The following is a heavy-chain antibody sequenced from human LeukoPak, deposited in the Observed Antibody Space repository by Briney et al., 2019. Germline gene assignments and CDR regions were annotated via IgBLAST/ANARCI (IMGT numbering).Heavy chain of an antibody. V-gene: IGHV3-9*01. CDR1: GFTFDDYA. Sequence: GGSLRLSCAASGFTFDDYAMHWVRHAPGKGLEWVSGISWNSGSIGYADSVKGRFTIFRDNAKNSLYLQMNSLRAEDTALYYCAKDMGYGSGSYHYYYYYGMDVWGQGTTVTVSS. J-gene: IGHJ6*02. CDR2: ISWNSGSI. D-gene: IGHD3-10*01. CDR3: AKDMGYGSGSYHYYYYYGMDV.